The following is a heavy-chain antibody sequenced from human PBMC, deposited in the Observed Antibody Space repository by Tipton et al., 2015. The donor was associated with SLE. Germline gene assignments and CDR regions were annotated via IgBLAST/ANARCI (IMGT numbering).Heavy chain of an antibody. V-gene: IGHV4-59*08. CDR3: ASAVRSGSYYYYGMDV. Sequence: TLSLTCTVSGGSISSYYWSWIRQPPGKGLEWIGYIYYSGSTNYNPSLKSRVTISVDTSKNQFSLKLSSVTAADTAVYYCASAVRSGSYYYYGMDVWGQGTTVTVSS. CDR1: GGSISSYY. J-gene: IGHJ6*02. D-gene: IGHD1-26*01. CDR2: IYYSGST.